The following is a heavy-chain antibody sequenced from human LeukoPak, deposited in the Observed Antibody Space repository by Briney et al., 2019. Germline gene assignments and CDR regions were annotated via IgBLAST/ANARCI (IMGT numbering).Heavy chain of an antibody. D-gene: IGHD3-22*01. CDR2: IYYSGST. CDR3: ARDREGDSSGIYYYYYGMDV. Sequence: PSQTLSLTCTVSGGSISSGGYYWSWIRQHPGKGLEWIGYIYYSGSTNYNPSLKSRVTISVDTSKNQFSLKLSSVTAADTAVYYCARDREGDSSGIYYYYYGMDVWGQGTTVTVSS. CDR1: GGSISSGGYY. J-gene: IGHJ6*02. V-gene: IGHV4-31*03.